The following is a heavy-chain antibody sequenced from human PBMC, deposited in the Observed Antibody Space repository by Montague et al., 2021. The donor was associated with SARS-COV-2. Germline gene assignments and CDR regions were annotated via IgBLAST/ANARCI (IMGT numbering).Heavy chain of an antibody. Sequence: TLSLTCSVSGVSISSGDYYWSWLRQHPGKGLEWIGYIYYNGSTYYYPSLKSRVTIAVDKSKNHFSLKLSAVTTADTAVYYCARSPYYDSSGQMGFDFWGQGTLVTVSS. J-gene: IGHJ4*02. CDR2: IYYNGST. D-gene: IGHD3-22*01. CDR3: ARSPYYDSSGQMGFDF. V-gene: IGHV4-31*03. CDR1: GVSISSGDYY.